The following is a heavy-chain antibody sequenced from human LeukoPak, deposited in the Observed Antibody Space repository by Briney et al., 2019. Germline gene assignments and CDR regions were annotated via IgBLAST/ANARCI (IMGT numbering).Heavy chain of an antibody. CDR1: GFTFSNYW. Sequence: GGSLRLSCAASGFTFSNYWMHRVRQAPGKGLVWVSRINTDGSSTSYADSVKGRFTISRDNAKNSQYLQMNSLRAEDTALYYCARDGGWYKRGLDYYYYYMDVWGKGTTVTVSS. D-gene: IGHD6-19*01. V-gene: IGHV3-74*01. J-gene: IGHJ6*03. CDR2: INTDGSST. CDR3: ARDGGWYKRGLDYYYYYMDV.